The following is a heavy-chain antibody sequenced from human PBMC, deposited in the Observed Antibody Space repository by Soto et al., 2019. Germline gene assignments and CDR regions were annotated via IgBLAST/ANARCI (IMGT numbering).Heavy chain of an antibody. CDR2: IYYSGST. CDR3: ARIFGVVTDYYYYYGMDV. Sequence: TLSLTCTVSGGSISSYYWSWIRQPPGKGLEWIGYIYYSGSTNYNPSLKSRVTISVDTSKNQFSLKLSSVTAADTAVYYCARIFGVVTDYYYYYGMDVWGQGTTVTVSS. V-gene: IGHV4-59*01. J-gene: IGHJ6*02. D-gene: IGHD3-3*01. CDR1: GGSISSYY.